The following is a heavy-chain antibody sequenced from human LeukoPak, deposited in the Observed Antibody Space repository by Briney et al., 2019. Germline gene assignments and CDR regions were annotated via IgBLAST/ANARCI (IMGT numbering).Heavy chain of an antibody. D-gene: IGHD6-19*01. CDR3: ARQIIGVAHTLDI. J-gene: IGHJ3*02. V-gene: IGHV3-74*01. CDR2: IYTDGSGT. Sequence: GGALRLSCAASGFTFSSYWMHWVRQVPGKGLVWVSRIYTDGSGTDYADSVKGRFTISRDNAKNTLYMQMNSLRAEDTAVYYCARQIIGVAHTLDIWGQGTTVTVSS. CDR1: GFTFSSYW.